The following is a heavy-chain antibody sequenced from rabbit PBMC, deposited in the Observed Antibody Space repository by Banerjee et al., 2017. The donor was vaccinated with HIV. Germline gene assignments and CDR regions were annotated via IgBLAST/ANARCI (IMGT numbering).Heavy chain of an antibody. D-gene: IGHD7-1*01. CDR2: INTSSGNT. Sequence: QEHLEESGGDLVKPEGSLTLTCTASGFSFNNNYVMCWVRQAPGKGLEWIACINTSSGNTVYASWAKGRFTISKTSSTTVTLQMTSLTAADTATYFCARNNATGITYDLWGPGTLSPS. CDR1: GFSFNNNYV. V-gene: IGHV1S45*01. J-gene: IGHJ4*01. CDR3: ARNNATGITYDL.